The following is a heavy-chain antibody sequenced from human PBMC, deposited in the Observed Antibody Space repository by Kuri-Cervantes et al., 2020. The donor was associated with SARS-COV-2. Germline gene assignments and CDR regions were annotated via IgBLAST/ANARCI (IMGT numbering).Heavy chain of an antibody. CDR1: GGSLSNYY. D-gene: IGHD4-17*01. J-gene: IGHJ6*02. CDR2: IYYSGST. CDR3: ARTVTTFYYYYGMDV. V-gene: IGHV4-59*01. Sequence: SETLSLTCTVPGGSLSNYYWSWIRQPPGKGLEWIGYIYYSGSTNYNPSLKSRVTISVDTSKNQFSLKLSSVTAADTAVYYCARTVTTFYYYYGMDVWGQGTTVTVSS.